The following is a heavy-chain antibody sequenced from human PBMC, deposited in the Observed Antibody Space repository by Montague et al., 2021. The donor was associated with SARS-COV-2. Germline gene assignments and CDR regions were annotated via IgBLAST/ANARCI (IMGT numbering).Heavy chain of an antibody. Sequence: SETLSLTCTVPGDSIRNYFWSWIRQPPGKGLEWIGYINYYGNTNYNPSLKSRATISIDTSRNLFSLKLRSVTAADMAVYFCAKEFGSGSINPHYWGQGVLVTVSS. J-gene: IGHJ4*02. CDR3: AKEFGSGSINPHY. V-gene: IGHV4-59*01. CDR1: GDSIRNYF. CDR2: INYYGNT. D-gene: IGHD3-10*01.